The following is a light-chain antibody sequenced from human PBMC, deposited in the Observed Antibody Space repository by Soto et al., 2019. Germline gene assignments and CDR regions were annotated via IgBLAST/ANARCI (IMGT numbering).Light chain of an antibody. CDR3: QQYNNWTWT. V-gene: IGKV3-15*01. J-gene: IGKJ1*01. CDR2: GAS. CDR1: QSVSGSY. Sequence: QAPGTLSLSPGDRATLSCRASQSVSGSYLAWYQQKPGQAPRLLIYGASTRATGIPARFSGSGSGTEFTLTISSLQSEDFAVYYCQQYNNWTWTLGLGSKV.